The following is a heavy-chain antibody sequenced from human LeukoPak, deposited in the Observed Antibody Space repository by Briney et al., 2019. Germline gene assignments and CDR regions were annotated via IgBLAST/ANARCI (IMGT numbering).Heavy chain of an antibody. CDR1: GASVRSARYY. Sequence: SETLSLTCTVSGASVRSARYYWNWIRQPPGKGLEWIGYIYYSGSTNYNPSLKSRVTISVDRSKNQFTLKLNSVTAADTAVYYCAKTTVTSSYWYFDLWGRGTLVTVSS. V-gene: IGHV4-61*01. CDR3: AKTTVTSSYWYFDL. CDR2: IYYSGST. D-gene: IGHD4-17*01. J-gene: IGHJ2*01.